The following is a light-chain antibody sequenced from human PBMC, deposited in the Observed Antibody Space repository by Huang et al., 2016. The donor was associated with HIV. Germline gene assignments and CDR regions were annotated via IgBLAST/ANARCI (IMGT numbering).Light chain of an antibody. Sequence: DIQMTQYPSSLSTSVGDRVTITCRASQDIKNYLAWYQQKAGQGPKLLIYAASSLQSVGPSRFSGSGSGTDFTLSITSLQPEDVAINYCQKYDSVPRTFGQGTKVDIK. V-gene: IGKV1-27*01. CDR1: QDIKNY. J-gene: IGKJ1*01. CDR3: QKYDSVPRT. CDR2: AAS.